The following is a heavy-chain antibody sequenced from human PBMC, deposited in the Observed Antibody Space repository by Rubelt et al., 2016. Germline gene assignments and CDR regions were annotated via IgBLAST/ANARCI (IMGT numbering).Heavy chain of an antibody. V-gene: IGHV1-2*06. Sequence: QVQLVQSGAEVKKPGASVKVSYKASGYTFTGYYMHWVRQAPGQGLEWVGRINPNSGGTNYAHELPGRVTRARDTSITTAYMELSRLRSDDTAVFYCARESSSGWYIDYWGQGTLVTVSS. D-gene: IGHD6-19*01. CDR1: GYTFTGYY. CDR3: ARESSSGWYIDY. J-gene: IGHJ4*02. CDR2: INPNSGGT.